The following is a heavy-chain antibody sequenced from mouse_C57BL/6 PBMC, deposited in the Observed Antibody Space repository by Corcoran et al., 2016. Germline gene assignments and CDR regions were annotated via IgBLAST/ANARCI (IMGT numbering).Heavy chain of an antibody. V-gene: IGHV1-81*01. J-gene: IGHJ2*01. D-gene: IGHD1-1*01. Sequence: QVQLQQSGAELARPGASVKLSCKASGYTFTSYGISWVKQRTGQGLEWIGEIYPRSGNTYYNEKFEGKATLTADKSSSTAYMELRSLTSEDSAVYFCARVTTVVARDYWGQGTTLTVSS. CDR1: GYTFTSYG. CDR2: IYPRSGNT. CDR3: ARVTTVVARDY.